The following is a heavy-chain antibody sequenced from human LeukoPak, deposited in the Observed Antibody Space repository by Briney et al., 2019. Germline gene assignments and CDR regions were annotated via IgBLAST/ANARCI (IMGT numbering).Heavy chain of an antibody. D-gene: IGHD5-18*01. CDR3: AKDVDTAMVTGGMDV. J-gene: IGHJ6*02. CDR1: GFTFDDYA. V-gene: IGHV3-9*01. CDR2: ISWNSGSI. Sequence: GGSLRLSCAASGFTFDDYAMHWVRQAPGKGLEWISGISWNSGSIGYADSVKGRFTISRDNAKNSLYLQMNSLRAEDTALYYCAKDVDTAMVTGGMDVWGQGTTVTVSS.